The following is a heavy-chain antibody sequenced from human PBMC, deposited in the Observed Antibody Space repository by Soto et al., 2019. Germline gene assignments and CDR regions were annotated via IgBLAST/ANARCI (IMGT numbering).Heavy chain of an antibody. CDR2: ISAYNGNT. V-gene: IGHV1-18*01. D-gene: IGHD3-22*01. Sequence: ASVKVSCKASGYTFTSYGISWVRQAPGQGLEWMGWISAYNGNTNYAQKLQGRVTMTTDTSTSTAYMELRSLRSDDTAVYYCARDTPLYYDSTAPGGFDPWGQGTLVTVSS. J-gene: IGHJ5*02. CDR1: GYTFTSYG. CDR3: ARDTPLYYDSTAPGGFDP.